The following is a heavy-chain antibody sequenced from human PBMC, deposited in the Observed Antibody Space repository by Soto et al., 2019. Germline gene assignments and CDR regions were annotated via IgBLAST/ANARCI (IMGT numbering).Heavy chain of an antibody. D-gene: IGHD1-7*01. V-gene: IGHV4-39*02. CDR3: AREWNYHGEGWFDP. Sequence: SETLSLTCTVSGGSISSSSYYWGWVRQPPGKGLEWIGSIDYSGSTYYNPSLKSRVTIFVDTSNNQFSLRLNSVTAADTAVYYCAREWNYHGEGWFDPWGQGTLVTVSS. J-gene: IGHJ5*02. CDR1: GGSISSSSYY. CDR2: IDYSGST.